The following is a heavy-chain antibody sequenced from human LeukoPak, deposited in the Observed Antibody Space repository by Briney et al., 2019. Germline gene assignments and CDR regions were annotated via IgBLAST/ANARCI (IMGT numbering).Heavy chain of an antibody. D-gene: IGHD3-3*01. J-gene: IGHJ4*02. CDR3: VKNAYDFWSAYNY. CDR1: GFTFSSYA. V-gene: IGHV3-23*01. CDR2: IRTSGGST. Sequence: PGGSLRLSCAASGFTFSSYALSWVRQAPGKGLEWVSGIRTSGGSTHYADSVKGRFTISRDNSNNTLFLQMMSLRAEDTSVYYGVKNAYDFWSAYNYWGQGTLVTVSS.